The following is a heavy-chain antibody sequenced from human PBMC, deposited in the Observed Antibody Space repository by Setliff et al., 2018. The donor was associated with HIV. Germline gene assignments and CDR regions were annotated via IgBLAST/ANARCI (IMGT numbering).Heavy chain of an antibody. CDR1: GGFISNHY. V-gene: IGHV4-59*11. CDR3: ARDVGLCGVDCWPYFYFDL. J-gene: IGHJ2*01. CDR2: THYSGSS. D-gene: IGHD2-21*02. Sequence: SETLSLTCTLSGGFISNHYWNWIRQPPGKGLEWIGSTHYSGSSYYSPSLKSRVTISLDTSKKQFSLKLSSMTAADTAVYYCARDVGLCGVDCWPYFYFDLWGRGTLVTVSS.